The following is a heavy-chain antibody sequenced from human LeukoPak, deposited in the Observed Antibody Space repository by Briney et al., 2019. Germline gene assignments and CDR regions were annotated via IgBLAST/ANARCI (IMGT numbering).Heavy chain of an antibody. V-gene: IGHV4-59*01. CDR1: GGSISSCC. Sequence: SETLSLTCTVSGGSISSCCWSWIRQPPGKGLEWIGYIYYSGSTNYKPSLKSRVTISVDTSKNQFSLKLSSVTAADTAVYYCARGGYYGSGNDFRFDPWGQGTLVTVSS. J-gene: IGHJ5*02. D-gene: IGHD3-10*01. CDR3: ARGGYYGSGNDFRFDP. CDR2: IYYSGST.